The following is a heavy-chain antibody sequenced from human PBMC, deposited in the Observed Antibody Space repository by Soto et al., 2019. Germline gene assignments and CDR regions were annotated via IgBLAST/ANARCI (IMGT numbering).Heavy chain of an antibody. V-gene: IGHV4-30-4*01. J-gene: IGHJ4*02. Sequence: SETLSLTCTVSGGSISSGDYYWSWIRQPPGKGLEWIGYIYYSGSTYYNPSLKSRVTISVDTSKNQFSLKLSSVTAADTAVYYCARVDYDSSGQYYFDYWGQGTLVTVSS. CDR3: ARVDYDSSGQYYFDY. CDR2: IYYSGST. CDR1: GGSISSGDYY. D-gene: IGHD3-22*01.